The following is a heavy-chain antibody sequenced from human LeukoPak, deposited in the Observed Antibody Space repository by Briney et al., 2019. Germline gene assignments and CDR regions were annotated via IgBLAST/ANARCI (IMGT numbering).Heavy chain of an antibody. CDR3: ARDRADSSGYMSHSFDI. CDR2: ISSSGSTI. CDR1: GFTFSSYE. Sequence: GGSLRLSCAASGFTFSSYEMNWVRQAPGKGLEWVSYISSSGSTIYYADSVKGRFTISRDNAKNSLYLKMNSLRAEDTAVYYCARDRADSSGYMSHSFDIWGQGTMVTVSS. J-gene: IGHJ3*02. D-gene: IGHD3-22*01. V-gene: IGHV3-48*03.